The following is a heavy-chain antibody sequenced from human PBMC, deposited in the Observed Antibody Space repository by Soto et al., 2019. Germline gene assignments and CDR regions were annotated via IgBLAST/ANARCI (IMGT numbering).Heavy chain of an antibody. CDR1: GFTFSSYS. CDR3: AREYYDYVWGRYRYTGRFDY. CDR2: ISSSSSTI. J-gene: IGHJ4*02. V-gene: IGHV3-48*01. D-gene: IGHD3-16*02. Sequence: EVQLVESGGGLVQPGGSLRLSGTASGFTFSSYSMNWVRQAPGKGLEWVSYISSSSSTIYYEDSVKGRFTISRDNAKNSLYLQRNSVRAADTAVYYCAREYYDYVWGRYRYTGRFDYWGQGTLVTVSS.